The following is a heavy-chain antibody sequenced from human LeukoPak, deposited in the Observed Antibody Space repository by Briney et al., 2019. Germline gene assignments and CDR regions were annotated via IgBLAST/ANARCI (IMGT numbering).Heavy chain of an antibody. D-gene: IGHD7-27*01. CDR2: TYYRSKWYN. J-gene: IGHJ3*02. CDR3: ARALGRKAFDI. Sequence: SQTLSLTCALSGDSVSSNSAAWDCTRQPPSSRLEWLGRTYYRSKWYNDYAVSVKSRITINPDTSKNQFSLQLNSVTPEDTAVYYCARALGRKAFDIWGQGTMVTVSS. V-gene: IGHV6-1*01. CDR1: GDSVSSNSAA.